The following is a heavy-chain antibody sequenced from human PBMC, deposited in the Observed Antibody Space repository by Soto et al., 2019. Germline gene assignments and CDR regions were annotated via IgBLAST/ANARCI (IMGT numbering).Heavy chain of an antibody. J-gene: IGHJ4*02. Sequence: EVQLLESGGDLVQPGGSLTLSCVASGFTFSTYAMGWVRQSPGKGLEWVSIISAVNSGTYYADSVKGRFAISRDNSKSTLYLRMNSLSAEDTAIYYCAKRQAVVGSVDYWGQGTLVTVSS. V-gene: IGHV3-23*01. CDR2: ISAVNSGT. CDR3: AKRQAVVGSVDY. CDR1: GFTFSTYA. D-gene: IGHD3-10*01.